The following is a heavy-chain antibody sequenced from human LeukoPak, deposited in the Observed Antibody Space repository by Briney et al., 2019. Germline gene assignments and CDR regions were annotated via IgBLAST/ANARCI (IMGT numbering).Heavy chain of an antibody. V-gene: IGHV3-20*04. J-gene: IGHJ4*02. CDR3: AREGPERYYYGSRSYGHFDF. D-gene: IGHD3-10*01. Sequence: GGSLRLSCAASGFTFDDYGMSWVRQAPGKGLEWVSGINWNCGSTGYADSVKGRFTISRDNAKNSLYLQMNSLRAEDTAVYYCAREGPERYYYGSRSYGHFDFWGQGTLFTVSS. CDR1: GFTFDDYG. CDR2: INWNCGST.